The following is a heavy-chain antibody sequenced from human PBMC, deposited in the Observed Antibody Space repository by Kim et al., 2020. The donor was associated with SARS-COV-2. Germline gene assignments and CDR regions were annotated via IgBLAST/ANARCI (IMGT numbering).Heavy chain of an antibody. CDR1: GFSFSSYA. CDR3: ARRSYYGSVSYYGLDV. CDR2: INTANGKT. J-gene: IGHJ6*02. Sequence: ASVNVSCKASGFSFSSYAMHWVRQAPGQSLEWMGWINTANGKTNYLERLQGRVTITRDTSASTTYMELRSLRSEDTAVYYCARRSYYGSVSYYGLDVWGQGTTVIVSS. D-gene: IGHD3-10*01. V-gene: IGHV1-3*04.